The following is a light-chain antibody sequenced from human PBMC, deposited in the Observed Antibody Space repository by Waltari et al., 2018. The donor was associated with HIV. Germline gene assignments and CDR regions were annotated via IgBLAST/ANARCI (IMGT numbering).Light chain of an antibody. CDR3: TSYAGINPVA. V-gene: IGLV2-8*01. Sequence: QSALPQPPSASGSPGQSVTISCTGTSSDVGRSDSVSWYQQHPGKAPKLLIYEVNKRPSGVPDRFSGSKSGNTASLTVSGLQAEDEAEYYCTSYAGINPVAFGGGTNLTVL. CDR1: SSDVGRSDS. CDR2: EVN. J-gene: IGLJ2*01.